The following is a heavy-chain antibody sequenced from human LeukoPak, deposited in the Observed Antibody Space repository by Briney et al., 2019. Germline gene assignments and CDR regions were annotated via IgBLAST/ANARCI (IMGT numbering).Heavy chain of an antibody. CDR3: ARESSISATGTLPWFDP. CDR1: GYTFTAYY. D-gene: IGHD1-1*01. V-gene: IGHV1-2*06. CDR2: INPNSGGT. J-gene: IGHJ5*02. Sequence: ASVKVSCKASGYTFTAYYIHWMRQAPGQGLEWMGRINPNSGGTNYAQKFQGRVTMTRDTSISTAYMELSRLRSDDTAVYYCARESSISATGTLPWFDPWGLGTLVTVSP.